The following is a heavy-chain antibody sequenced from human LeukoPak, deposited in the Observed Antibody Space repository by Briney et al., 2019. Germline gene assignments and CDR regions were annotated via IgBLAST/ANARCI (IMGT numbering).Heavy chain of an antibody. CDR3: ARGNYDILTGYYLLDY. Sequence: EASVKVSCKASGYTFTSYGISWVRQAPGQGLEWMGWMNPNSGNTGYAQKFQGRVTMTRNTSISTAYMELSSLRSEDTAVYYCARGNYDILTGYYLLDYWGQGTLVTVSS. V-gene: IGHV1-8*02. D-gene: IGHD3-9*01. CDR1: GYTFTSYG. CDR2: MNPNSGNT. J-gene: IGHJ4*02.